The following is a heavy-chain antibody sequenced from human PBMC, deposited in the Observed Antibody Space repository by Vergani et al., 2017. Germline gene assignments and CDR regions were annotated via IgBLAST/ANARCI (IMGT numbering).Heavy chain of an antibody. J-gene: IGHJ4*02. CDR3: ATGHYGDYRYFDY. V-gene: IGHV4-59*11. D-gene: IGHD4-17*01. Sequence: QVQLQESGPGLVKPSETLSLTCTVSGGSISSHYWSWIRQPPGKGLEWIGYTYYSGSTNYNPSLKSRVTISVDTSKNQFSLKLSSVTAADTAVYYCATGHYGDYRYFDYWGQGTLVTVSS. CDR1: GGSISSHY. CDR2: TYYSGST.